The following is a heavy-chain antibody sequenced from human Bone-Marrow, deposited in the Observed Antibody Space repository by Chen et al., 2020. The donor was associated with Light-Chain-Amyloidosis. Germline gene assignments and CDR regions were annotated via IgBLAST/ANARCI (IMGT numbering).Heavy chain of an antibody. D-gene: IGHD3-22*01. CDR3: ARVRTVDYYDSSGYYYYGMDV. V-gene: IGHV1-8*01. Sequence: QVQLVQSVAEVKKPGASVKVSCKASGYTFTSYDINWVRQATGQGLEWMGWMNPNSGNTGYAQKFQGRVTMTRNTSISTAYMELSSLRSEDTAVYYCARVRTVDYYDSSGYYYYGMDVWGQGTTVTVSS. CDR2: MNPNSGNT. J-gene: IGHJ6*02. CDR1: GYTFTSYD.